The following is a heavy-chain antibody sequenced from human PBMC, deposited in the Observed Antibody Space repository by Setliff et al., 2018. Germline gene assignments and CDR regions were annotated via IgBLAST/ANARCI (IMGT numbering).Heavy chain of an antibody. J-gene: IGHJ3*02. D-gene: IGHD6-25*01. CDR3: ARSPANGGHDAFDI. CDR2: ISPNSIYI. Sequence: PGGSLSLSCAASGFTFSTYSFHWVRQAPGKGLDWVSSISPNSIYIYYADSVKGRFTISRDNAKNSLYLQMDSLGAEDTAVYYCARSPANGGHDAFDIWGQGTMVTVSS. V-gene: IGHV3-21*01. CDR1: GFTFSTYS.